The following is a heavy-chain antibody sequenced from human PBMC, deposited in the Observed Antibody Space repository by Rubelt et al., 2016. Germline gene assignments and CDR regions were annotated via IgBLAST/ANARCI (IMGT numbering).Heavy chain of an antibody. V-gene: IGHV4-39*01. CDR1: GGSISSSSYY. D-gene: IGHD6-13*01. CDR2: IYYSGSI. CDR3: ARRGRQQQLAALDY. Sequence: QLQLQESGPGLVKPSETLSLTCTVSGGSISSSSYYWGWIRQPPGKGLEWIGSIYYSGSIYYNPSPKGRVTISVDTSKNQFSLKLSSVTAADTAVYYCARRGRQQQLAALDYWGQGTLVTVSS. J-gene: IGHJ4*02.